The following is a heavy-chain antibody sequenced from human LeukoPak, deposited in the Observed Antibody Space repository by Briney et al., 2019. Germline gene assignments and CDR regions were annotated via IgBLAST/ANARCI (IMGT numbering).Heavy chain of an antibody. V-gene: IGHV3-21*06. Sequence: GGSLRLSCEASGFTFNTYSMNWARQAPGKGLEWVSSIDSSGGYMFYADPVKGRFIISRDNAKDSLYLQTNSLRVEDTAVYYCLRGDRRDYWGQGTLVTVSS. CDR1: GFTFNTYS. J-gene: IGHJ4*02. CDR3: LRGDRRDY. CDR2: IDSSGGYM.